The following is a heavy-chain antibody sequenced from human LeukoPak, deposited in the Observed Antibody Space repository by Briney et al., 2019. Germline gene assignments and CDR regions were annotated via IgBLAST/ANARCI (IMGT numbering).Heavy chain of an antibody. J-gene: IGHJ3*01. Sequence: GGSLRLSCAVSGFTFSSYDMSWVRQAPGKGLEWVSRISAIGDTTYYADSVKGRFTISRDNSKNTLYLQMTRLRADETAVYYCVKDYGIMIYGVITWAFHFWGQGTKVTVSP. CDR3: VKDYGIMIYGVITWAFHF. V-gene: IGHV3-23*01. CDR1: GFTFSSYD. D-gene: IGHD3-3*01. CDR2: ISAIGDTT.